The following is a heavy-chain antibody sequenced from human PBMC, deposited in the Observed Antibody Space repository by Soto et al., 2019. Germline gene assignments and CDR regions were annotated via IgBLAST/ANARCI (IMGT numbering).Heavy chain of an antibody. Sequence: EVQLLESGGGLVQPGGSLRLSCAASGFTFSSYAMSWVRQAPGKGLEWVSAISGSGGSTYYADSVKGRFTISRDNSKNTLSLQMNSLRAEDTAVYYCATPPYGGGEGDFDYWGQGTLVTVSS. V-gene: IGHV3-23*01. J-gene: IGHJ4*02. CDR2: ISGSGGST. D-gene: IGHD4-17*01. CDR1: GFTFSSYA. CDR3: ATPPYGGGEGDFDY.